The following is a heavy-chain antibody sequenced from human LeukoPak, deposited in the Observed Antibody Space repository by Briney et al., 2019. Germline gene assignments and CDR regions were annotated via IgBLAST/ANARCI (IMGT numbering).Heavy chain of an antibody. J-gene: IGHJ4*02. CDR3: ARNSNGMSN. CDR1: GFTFTNYG. Sequence: GGSLRLSCVASGFTFTNYGMMWVHQAPGKGLVWVSYINSDGRSTTYADSVKGRFTISRDNAKNTLYLQMSSLSAEDTAMYYCARNSNGMSNWGQGTLVIVSS. CDR2: INSDGRST. D-gene: IGHD2-8*01. V-gene: IGHV3-74*01.